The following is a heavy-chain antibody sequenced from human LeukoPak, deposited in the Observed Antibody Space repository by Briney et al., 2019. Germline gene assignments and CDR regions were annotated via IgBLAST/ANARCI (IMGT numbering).Heavy chain of an antibody. J-gene: IGHJ4*02. V-gene: IGHV3-30*03. CDR3: AREDYDILTGYYYIDY. D-gene: IGHD3-9*01. CDR1: GFTFSSYG. Sequence: GRSLRLSCAASGFTFSSYGMHWVRQAPGKGLEWVAVISYDGSNKYYADSVKGRFTISRDNAKNSLYLQMNSLRAEDTAVYYCAREDYDILTGYYYIDYWGQGTLVTVSS. CDR2: ISYDGSNK.